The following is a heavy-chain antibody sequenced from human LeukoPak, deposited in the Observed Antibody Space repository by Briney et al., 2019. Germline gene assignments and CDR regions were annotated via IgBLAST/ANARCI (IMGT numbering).Heavy chain of an antibody. Sequence: ASVKVSCKASGYTFTGYYMHWVRQAPGQGLEWTGWINPNSGGTNYAQKFQGRVTMTRDTSISTAYMELSRLRSDDTAVYYCARLKGYSSSWYLSTEYFQHWGQGTLVTVSS. CDR1: GYTFTGYY. D-gene: IGHD6-13*01. V-gene: IGHV1-2*02. CDR2: INPNSGGT. CDR3: ARLKGYSSSWYLSTEYFQH. J-gene: IGHJ1*01.